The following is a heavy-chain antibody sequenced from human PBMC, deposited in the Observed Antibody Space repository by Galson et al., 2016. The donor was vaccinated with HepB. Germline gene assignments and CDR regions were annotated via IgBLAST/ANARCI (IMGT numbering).Heavy chain of an antibody. Sequence: SVKVSCKVSGNTLAELPIHWVRQTPGRGLEWMGGTDPEDSELIYAQRFKGRVTMTEDTSTDTAYMEISRLTSEDTAVYYCATELLGGVKVMRAFEIWGQGTVVAVAS. CDR2: TDPEDSEL. J-gene: IGHJ3*02. D-gene: IGHD3-16*01. CDR1: GNTLAELP. V-gene: IGHV1-24*01. CDR3: ATELLGGVKVMRAFEI.